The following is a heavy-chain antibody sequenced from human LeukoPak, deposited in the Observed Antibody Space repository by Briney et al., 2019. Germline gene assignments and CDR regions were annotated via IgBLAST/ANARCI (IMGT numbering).Heavy chain of an antibody. J-gene: IGHJ6*04. V-gene: IGHV3-48*03. Sequence: GGSLRLSCAGSGFTFSSYEMIWVRQAPGKGLEWVSYISSSGSTIYYADSVKGRFTISRDNAKNSLYLQMNSLRAEDTAVYYCAELGITMIGGVWGKGTTVTISS. D-gene: IGHD3-10*02. CDR1: GFTFSSYE. CDR2: ISSSGSTI. CDR3: AELGITMIGGV.